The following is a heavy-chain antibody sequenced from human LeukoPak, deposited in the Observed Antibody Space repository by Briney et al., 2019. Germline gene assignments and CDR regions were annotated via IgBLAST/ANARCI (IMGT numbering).Heavy chain of an antibody. D-gene: IGHD3-22*01. CDR3: ARLGYYDRSGYGASDYFDY. CDR2: INLNSGAT. Sequence: ASVRVSCTASGYTLTGYYMHWVRQAPGQGLERMGWINLNSGATMYTQKFQGRVTMTTDTSTSTAYMELRSLRSDDTAVYYCARLGYYDRSGYGASDYFDYWGQGTLVTVSS. CDR1: GYTLTGYY. J-gene: IGHJ4*02. V-gene: IGHV1-2*02.